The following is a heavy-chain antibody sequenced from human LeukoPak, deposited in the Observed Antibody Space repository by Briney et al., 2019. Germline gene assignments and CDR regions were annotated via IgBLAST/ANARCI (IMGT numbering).Heavy chain of an antibody. V-gene: IGHV1-8*01. CDR3: ARAPGSGSPGDYYGMDV. D-gene: IGHD1-26*01. CDR2: MNPNSGNI. J-gene: IGHJ6*02. CDR1: GYTFTSYD. Sequence: ASVKVSCKASGYTFTSYDINWVRQATGQGLEWMGWMNPNSGNIGYAQKFQGRVTMTRNTSISTAYMELSSLRSEDTAVYYCARAPGSGSPGDYYGMDVWGQGTTVTVSS.